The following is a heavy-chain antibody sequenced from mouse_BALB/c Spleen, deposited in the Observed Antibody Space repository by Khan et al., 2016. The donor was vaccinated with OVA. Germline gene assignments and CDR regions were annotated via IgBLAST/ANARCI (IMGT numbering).Heavy chain of an antibody. CDR2: ISSDSNTI. D-gene: IGHD1-1*01. J-gene: IGHJ2*01. V-gene: IGHV5-17*02. Sequence: EVQRVESGGGLVQSGGSRKLSCAASGFTFTSYGMHWIRQAPEKGLEWVAYISSDSNTIYYADTVKGRFTISRDNPKNTLFLQMTSLRSGDTAMYCCATSYFYGYYLDYWGQGTTLTVSS. CDR1: GFTFTSYG. CDR3: ATSYFYGYYLDY.